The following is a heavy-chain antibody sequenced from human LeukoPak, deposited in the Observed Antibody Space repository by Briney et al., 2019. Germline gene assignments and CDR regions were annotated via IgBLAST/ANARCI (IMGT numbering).Heavy chain of an antibody. CDR2: ISGSGDRT. Sequence: GGSLRLSCAASGFTFNIYAMTWVRQAPGKGLEWVSGISGSGDRTYYVDSVKGRFTISRDNSKNTLYVQMNSLRAEDTAVYYCAKDRQSRGSLGFDYWGQGALVIVSS. D-gene: IGHD3-22*01. V-gene: IGHV3-23*01. CDR3: AKDRQSRGSLGFDY. J-gene: IGHJ4*02. CDR1: GFTFNIYA.